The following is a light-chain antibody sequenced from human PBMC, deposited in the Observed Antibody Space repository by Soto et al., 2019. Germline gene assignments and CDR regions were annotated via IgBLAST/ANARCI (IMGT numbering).Light chain of an antibody. Sequence: EIVLTQSPATLSLSPGERATLSCRASQSVGSSLAWYQQKPGQAPRLLIYDASNRATGIPARFSGSGSGTGFTLTISSLESEDFAVYYCLQRGDWPPLTFGQGTKVDIK. V-gene: IGKV3-11*01. CDR2: DAS. J-gene: IGKJ1*01. CDR3: LQRGDWPPLT. CDR1: QSVGSS.